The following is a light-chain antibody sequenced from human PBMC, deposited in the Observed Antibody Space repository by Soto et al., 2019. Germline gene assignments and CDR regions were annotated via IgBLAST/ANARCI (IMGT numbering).Light chain of an antibody. CDR2: EGS. CDR3: CSYAGSSIVV. V-gene: IGLV2-23*01. Sequence: QSVLTQPASVSGSPGQSIAISCTGTSSDVGSYNLVSWYQQHPGKAPKLMIYEGSKRPSGVSNRFSGSKSGNTASLTIAGLQAEYEADYYCCSYAGSSIVVFGGGTKVTVL. J-gene: IGLJ2*01. CDR1: SSDVGSYNL.